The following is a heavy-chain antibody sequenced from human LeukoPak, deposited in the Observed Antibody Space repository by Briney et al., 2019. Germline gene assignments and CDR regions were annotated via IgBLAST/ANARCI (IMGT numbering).Heavy chain of an antibody. Sequence: SETLSLTCTVSGGSISSYYWSWIRQPPGKGLEWIGYIYHSGSTYYNPSLKSRVTISVDRSKNQFSLKLSSVTAADTAVYYCARELSDGMDVWGQGTTVTVSS. CDR2: IYHSGST. J-gene: IGHJ6*02. V-gene: IGHV4-59*12. CDR3: ARELSDGMDV. CDR1: GGSISSYY.